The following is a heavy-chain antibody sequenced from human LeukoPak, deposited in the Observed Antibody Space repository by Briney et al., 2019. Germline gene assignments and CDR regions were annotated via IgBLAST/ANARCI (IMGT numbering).Heavy chain of an antibody. D-gene: IGHD5-24*01. V-gene: IGHV3-30*02. Sequence: GGSLRLSCVASGFTFSSYGIHWVRQAPGKGLEWVAFIGYDGSNKYYRDSVKGRFTISGDNSKNTLYLQMNSLRAEDTAVYYCAKDGYNYYIDYWGQGTLVTVSS. CDR1: GFTFSSYG. J-gene: IGHJ4*02. CDR3: AKDGYNYYIDY. CDR2: IGYDGSNK.